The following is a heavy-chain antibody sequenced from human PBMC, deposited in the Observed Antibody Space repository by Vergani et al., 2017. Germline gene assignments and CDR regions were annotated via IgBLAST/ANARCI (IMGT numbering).Heavy chain of an antibody. V-gene: IGHV3-21*01. CDR3: AREDEQWLARFDY. Sequence: EVQLVESGGGLVKPGGSLRLSCAASGFTFSSYSMNWVRKAPGKGLEWVSSISSSSSYIYYADSVKGRFTISRDNAKNSLYLQMNSLRAEDTAVYYCAREDEQWLARFDYWGQGTLVTVSS. J-gene: IGHJ4*02. D-gene: IGHD6-19*01. CDR2: ISSSSSYI. CDR1: GFTFSSYS.